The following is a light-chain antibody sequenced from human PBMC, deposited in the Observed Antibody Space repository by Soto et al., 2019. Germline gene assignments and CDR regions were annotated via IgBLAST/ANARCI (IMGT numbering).Light chain of an antibody. CDR1: SSDVGSYNL. J-gene: IGLJ1*01. V-gene: IGLV2-23*01. CDR3: CSFAGSSAFYV. CDR2: EGN. Sequence: QSALTQPASVSGSPGQSITISCTGTSSDVGSYNLVSWYQQHPGKAPKLMVYEGNKRPSEISNRFSGSKSGNTASLTISGLQAEDEADYYCCSFAGSSAFYVFVTGTKVTVL.